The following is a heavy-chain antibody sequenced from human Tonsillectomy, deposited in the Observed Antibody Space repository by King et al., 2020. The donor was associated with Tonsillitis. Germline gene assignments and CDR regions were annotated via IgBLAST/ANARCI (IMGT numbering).Heavy chain of an antibody. CDR3: ARDGGRGGAKAY. V-gene: IGHV3-7*03. CDR1: GFTFSNYW. J-gene: IGHJ4*02. CDR2: IKQDGSEK. Sequence: VQLVESGGGLVQPGGSLRLSCAASGFTFSNYWMSWVRQAPGKGLEWVANIKQDGSEKYYVDSVKGRFTISRDNAKSSLYLQMNSLTAEDTAVYFCARDGGRGGAKAYWGQGTLVTVSS. D-gene: IGHD3-10*01.